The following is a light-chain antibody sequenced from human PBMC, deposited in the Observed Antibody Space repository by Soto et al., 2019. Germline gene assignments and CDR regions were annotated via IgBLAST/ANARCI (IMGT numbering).Light chain of an antibody. V-gene: IGLV2-14*01. J-gene: IGLJ2*01. CDR3: TSYTRSRNLL. CDR2: EVS. CDR1: SSDVGSYNY. Sequence: QSALTQPPSVSESPGQSITISCTGTSSDVGSYNYVSWYQHHPGRAPKLIIFEVSHRPSGVSDRFSASKSGNTAPLTISVVQTDEEADYYYTSYTRSRNLLFGRGTKLTVL.